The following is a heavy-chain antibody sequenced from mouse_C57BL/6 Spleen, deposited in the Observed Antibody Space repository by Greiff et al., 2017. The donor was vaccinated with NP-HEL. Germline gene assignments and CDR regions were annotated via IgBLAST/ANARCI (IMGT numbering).Heavy chain of an antibody. CDR1: GFTFSSYG. Sequence: EVKLVESGGDLVKPGGSLKLSCAASGFTFSSYGMSWVRQTPDKRLAWVSTISSGGNYTYYPDSVKGRFTISRDNAMNTLYLQMSRLKSEDTAMYYCARRETGTGYFDVWGTGTTVTVSS. V-gene: IGHV5-6*02. CDR3: ARRETGTGYFDV. CDR2: ISSGGNYT. D-gene: IGHD4-1*01. J-gene: IGHJ1*03.